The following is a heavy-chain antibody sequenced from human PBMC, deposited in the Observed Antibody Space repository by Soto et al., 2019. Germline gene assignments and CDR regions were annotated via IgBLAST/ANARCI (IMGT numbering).Heavy chain of an antibody. Sequence: VPTLVNPTQTLTLTCTFSGFSLSTSGMCVSWIRQPPGKALEWLALIDWDDDKYYSTSLKTRLTIYKDTPKNQVVLTMPNMDTVDTATYYCARMGTRYFDDYGMDVWGQGNPVTLSS. CDR1: GFSLSTSGMC. CDR3: ARMGTRYFDDYGMDV. D-gene: IGHD3-9*01. CDR2: IDWDDDK. J-gene: IGHJ6*02. V-gene: IGHV2-70*01.